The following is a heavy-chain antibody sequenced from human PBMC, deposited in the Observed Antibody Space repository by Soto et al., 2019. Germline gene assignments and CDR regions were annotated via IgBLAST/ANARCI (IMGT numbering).Heavy chain of an antibody. Sequence: GWSLRLSCASSVFTFTNYAMKWVRQAPGKGLEWVSVVTGGGTIYYADSVKGRFTISRDDSKNSVFLQMHSLRAEDTAIYYCARAQYGGNSVSGYWGQGALVTVSS. D-gene: IGHD4-17*01. CDR3: ARAQYGGNSVSGY. J-gene: IGHJ4*02. CDR1: VFTFTNYA. V-gene: IGHV3-23*01. CDR2: VTGGGTI.